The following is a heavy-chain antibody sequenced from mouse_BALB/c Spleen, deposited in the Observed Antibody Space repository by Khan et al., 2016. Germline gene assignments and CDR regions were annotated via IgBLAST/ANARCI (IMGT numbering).Heavy chain of an antibody. V-gene: IGHV9-2-1*01. CDR1: GYTFTDYS. CDR2: INTETGEP. Sequence: LVESGPELKKPGETVKISCKASGYTFTDYSMHWVKQAPGKGLKWMGWINTETGEPTYADDFKGRFAFSLETSASTASLQINNLKNEDTASYFWATAQATWFAYWGQGTLVTVSA. CDR3: ATAQATWFAY. D-gene: IGHD3-2*02. J-gene: IGHJ3*01.